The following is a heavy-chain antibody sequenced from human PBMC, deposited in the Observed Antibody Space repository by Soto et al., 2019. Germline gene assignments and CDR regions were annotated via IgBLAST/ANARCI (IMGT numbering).Heavy chain of an antibody. CDR1: GVTLSSYE. V-gene: IGHV3-48*03. Sequence: EVQLVASGGGLVQPGGSLRLSCAVFGVTLSSYEMNWVRQAPGKGLEWVSYINKNGGTVSYADSVKGRFTISRDNAENSLHLQMNSLRAEDTAVYYCATGVWYYFDYWGQGALVTVSS. J-gene: IGHJ4*02. D-gene: IGHD2-21*01. CDR3: ATGVWYYFDY. CDR2: INKNGGTV.